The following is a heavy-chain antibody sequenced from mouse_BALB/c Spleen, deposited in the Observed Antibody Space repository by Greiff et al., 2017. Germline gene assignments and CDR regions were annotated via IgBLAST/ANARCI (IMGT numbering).Heavy chain of an antibody. CDR3: AREGYGYDEGAMDY. Sequence: DVQLQESGGGLVQPGGSLRLSCATSGFTFTDYYMSWVRQPPGKALEWLGFIRNKANGYTTEYSASVKGRFTISRDNSQSILYLQMNTLRAEDSATYYCAREGYGYDEGAMDYWGQGTSVTVSS. V-gene: IGHV7-3*02. J-gene: IGHJ4*01. CDR2: IRNKANGYTT. D-gene: IGHD2-2*01. CDR1: GFTFTDYY.